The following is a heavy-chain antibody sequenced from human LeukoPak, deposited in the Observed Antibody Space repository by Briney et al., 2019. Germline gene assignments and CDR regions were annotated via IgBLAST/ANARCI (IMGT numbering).Heavy chain of an antibody. CDR1: GYTFTSYG. Sequence: ASVRVSCKASGYTFTSYGISWVRQAPGQGLEWMGWISAYNGNTNYAQKLQGRVTMTTDTSTSTAYMELRSLRSDDTAVYYCAREAYHDYGDYAFDYWGQGTLVTVSS. J-gene: IGHJ4*02. CDR2: ISAYNGNT. CDR3: AREAYHDYGDYAFDY. V-gene: IGHV1-18*01. D-gene: IGHD4-17*01.